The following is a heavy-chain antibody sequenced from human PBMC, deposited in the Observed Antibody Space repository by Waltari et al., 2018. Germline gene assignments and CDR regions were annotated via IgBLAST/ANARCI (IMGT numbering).Heavy chain of an antibody. V-gene: IGHV4-34*01. CDR1: GGSFSGYY. D-gene: IGHD4-17*01. Sequence: QVQLQQWGAGLLKPSETLSLTCAVYGGSFSGYYWSWIRQPPGKGLEWIGEINHSGSTNYNPSLKSRVTISVDTSKNQFSLKLSSVTAADTAVYYCARGMGYGVLHDAFDIWGQGTMVTVSS. J-gene: IGHJ3*02. CDR3: ARGMGYGVLHDAFDI. CDR2: INHSGST.